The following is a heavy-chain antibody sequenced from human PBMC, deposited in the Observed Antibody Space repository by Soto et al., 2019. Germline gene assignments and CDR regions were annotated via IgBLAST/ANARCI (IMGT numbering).Heavy chain of an antibody. D-gene: IGHD1-26*01. J-gene: IGHJ4*02. V-gene: IGHV1-69*02. CDR3: ARVDYSGSYF. CDR2: IIPILGIA. Sequence: QVQLVQSGAEVKKPGSSVKVSCKASGGTFSSYTISWVRQAPGQGLEWMGRIIPILGIANYAQKFQGRVMITADKSTSTAYMELSSLRSEDTAVYYCARVDYSGSYFWGQGTLVTVSS. CDR1: GGTFSSYT.